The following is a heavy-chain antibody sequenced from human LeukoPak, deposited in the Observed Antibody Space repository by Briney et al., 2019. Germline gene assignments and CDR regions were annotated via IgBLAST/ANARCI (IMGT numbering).Heavy chain of an antibody. CDR2: ISGSGSRI. D-gene: IGHD6-19*01. CDR3: ARELKTSGFDP. J-gene: IGHJ5*02. CDR1: GFIFSSYE. Sequence: GGSLRLSCAASGFIFSSYEMNWVRQAPGKGLEWVSYISGSGSRIVYADSVKGRFTLSRDNARNSLFLQMDSLRVEDTALYYCARELKTSGFDPWGQGTLVTVSP. V-gene: IGHV3-48*03.